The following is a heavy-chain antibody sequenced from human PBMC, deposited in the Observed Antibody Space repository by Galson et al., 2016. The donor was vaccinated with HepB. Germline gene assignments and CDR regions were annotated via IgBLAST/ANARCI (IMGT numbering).Heavy chain of an antibody. D-gene: IGHD3-22*01. V-gene: IGHV4-34*01. CDR2: INHSGST. J-gene: IGHJ4*02. CDR1: GGSFSGYN. Sequence: ETLSLTCAVYGGSFSGYNWTWIRQPPGKGLEWIGEINHSGSTNYNPSLKSRVTISVDTSKNQFSLKLNSVTAADTAVYFCARGPYYFDSSGYHYWGQGTLVTVSS. CDR3: ARGPYYFDSSGYHY.